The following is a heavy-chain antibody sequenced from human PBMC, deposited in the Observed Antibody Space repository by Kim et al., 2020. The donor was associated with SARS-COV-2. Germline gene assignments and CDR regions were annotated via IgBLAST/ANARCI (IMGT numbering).Heavy chain of an antibody. J-gene: IGHJ4*02. D-gene: IGHD5-12*01. CDR2: K. CDR3: AKGRDGYPIDY. Sequence: KYYGDSVKGRFTISRDNSKNTLYLRMNSLRAEDTAVYYCAKGRDGYPIDYWGQGTLVTVSS. V-gene: IGHV3-33*06.